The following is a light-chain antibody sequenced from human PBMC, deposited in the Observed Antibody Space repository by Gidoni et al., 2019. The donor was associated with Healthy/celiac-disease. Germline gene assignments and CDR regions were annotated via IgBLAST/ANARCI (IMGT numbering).Light chain of an antibody. CDR2: GAS. CDR1: QSVSSSY. CDR3: QQYGSSPGYT. V-gene: IGKV3-20*01. Sequence: DIVLTQSPGTLSLSPGERATLSCRASQSVSSSYLACYQQKPGQAPRPLIYGASSRATGIPDRFSGSGSGTDFTLTISRLEPEDFAVYYCQQYGSSPGYTFGQGTKLEIK. J-gene: IGKJ2*01.